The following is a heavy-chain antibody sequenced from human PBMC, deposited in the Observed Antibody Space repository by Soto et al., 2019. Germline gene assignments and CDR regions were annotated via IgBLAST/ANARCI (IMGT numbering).Heavy chain of an antibody. D-gene: IGHD2-2*01. J-gene: IGHJ4*02. V-gene: IGHV3-33*01. CDR1: GFTFSSYD. CDR2: IWYDGSNK. Sequence: GGSLRLSCAASGFTFSSYDMHWVRQAPGKGLEWVAVIWYDGSNKYYADSVKGRFTISRDNSKNTLYLQMNSLRAEDTAVYYCARALVVPATMFDYWGQGTLVTVSS. CDR3: ARALVVPATMFDY.